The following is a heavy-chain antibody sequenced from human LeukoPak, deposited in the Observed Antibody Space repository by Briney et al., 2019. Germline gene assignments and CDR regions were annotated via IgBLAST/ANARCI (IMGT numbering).Heavy chain of an antibody. CDR2: IGTAGDT. Sequence: GGSLRLSCAASGFTFSSYDMHWVRQATGKGLEWVSAIGTAGDTYYPGSVKGRFTISRDNSKNTLYLQMNSLRAEDTAVYYCARDEQQLVRYYFDYWGQGTLVTVSS. V-gene: IGHV3-13*01. CDR3: ARDEQQLVRYYFDY. D-gene: IGHD6-13*01. J-gene: IGHJ4*02. CDR1: GFTFSSYD.